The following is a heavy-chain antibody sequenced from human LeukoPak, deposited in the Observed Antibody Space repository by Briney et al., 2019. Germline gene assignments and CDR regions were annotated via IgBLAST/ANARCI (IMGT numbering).Heavy chain of an antibody. D-gene: IGHD4-17*01. CDR1: GASISSYF. V-gene: IGHV4-4*09. CDR3: AACDGDYGDYYYYSYMDV. CDR2: IYTSGRT. Sequence: SETLSLTCTVSGASISSYFWSWIRQSPGKGLEWIGYIYTSGRTKYNPSLESRVTISKDTSKNQFSLKLSSVTAADTAAYYCAACDGDYGDYYYYSYMDVWGKGTTVTVSS. J-gene: IGHJ6*03.